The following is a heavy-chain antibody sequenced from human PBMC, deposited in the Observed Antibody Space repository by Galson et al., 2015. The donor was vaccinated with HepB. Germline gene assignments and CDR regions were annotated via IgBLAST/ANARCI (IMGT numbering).Heavy chain of an antibody. CDR2: TSAGGAGT. CDR3: AKPLYVNSGWIYYYGD. Sequence: SLRLSCAASGFTFSTYAMSWVRQAPGKGLEWISATSAGGAGTAYADSVRGRFTISRDNSKNTLYLQLNSLRVEDTAIYYCAKPLYVNSGWIYYYGDWGQGTLVTVSS. D-gene: IGHD3-22*01. CDR1: GFTFSTYA. J-gene: IGHJ4*02. V-gene: IGHV3-23*01.